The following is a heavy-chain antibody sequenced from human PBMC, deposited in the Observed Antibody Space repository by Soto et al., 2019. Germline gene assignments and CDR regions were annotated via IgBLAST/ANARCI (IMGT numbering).Heavy chain of an antibody. CDR1: GFTFSSYA. CDR3: ARELDIVLVPAALDY. J-gene: IGHJ4*02. Sequence: QVQLVESGGGVVQPGRSLRLSCAASGFTFSSYAMHWVRQAPSKGLEWVAVISYDGSNKYYADSVKGRFTISRDNSKNTMDLQMTSLRAEDTAVYYCARELDIVLVPAALDYWGQGTLVTVSS. V-gene: IGHV3-30-3*01. D-gene: IGHD2-2*01. CDR2: ISYDGSNK.